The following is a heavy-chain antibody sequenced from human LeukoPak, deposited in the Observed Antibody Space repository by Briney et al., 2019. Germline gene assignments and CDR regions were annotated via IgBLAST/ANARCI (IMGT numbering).Heavy chain of an antibody. V-gene: IGHV3-21*01. D-gene: IGHD4-17*01. J-gene: IGHJ4*02. CDR3: AREYYGDPTGI. CDR1: GFTFNIYN. Sequence: GGTLRLSCAASGFTFNIYNMNWVRQAPGKGLGWVSSISSGSDYKYYADSVNGRFTIARDNAKNALYLQMNSLRAEDTAVYYCAREYYGDPTGIWGQGTLVTVSS. CDR2: ISSGSDYK.